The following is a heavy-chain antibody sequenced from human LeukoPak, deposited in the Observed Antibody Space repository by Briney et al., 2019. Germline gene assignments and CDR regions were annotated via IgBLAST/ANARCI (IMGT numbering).Heavy chain of an antibody. J-gene: IGHJ6*02. Sequence: GGSLRLSCAASGFTFSSYAMSWVRQAPGKGLEWVSGISGSGGSTYYADSVKGRFTISRDNSKNTLYLQMNSLRAEDTAVYYCARDFIVVVPAAIGRYYYYYYGMDVWGQGTTVTVSS. CDR2: ISGSGGST. V-gene: IGHV3-23*01. CDR1: GFTFSSYA. D-gene: IGHD2-2*02. CDR3: ARDFIVVVPAAIGRYYYYYYGMDV.